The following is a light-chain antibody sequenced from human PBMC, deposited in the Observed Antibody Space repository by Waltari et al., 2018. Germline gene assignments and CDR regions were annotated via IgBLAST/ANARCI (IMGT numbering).Light chain of an antibody. CDR2: GAS. V-gene: IGKV3-20*01. J-gene: IGKJ2*01. CDR3: QQYGSSPMYT. CDR1: QSVSSSY. Sequence: EIVLTQSPGPLSLSPGERATLSCRASQSVSSSYLAWYQQTPGQAPRLLIYGASSRATGIPDRFSGSGSGTDFTLTLSRLEPEDFAVYYCQQYGSSPMYTFGQGTKLEIK.